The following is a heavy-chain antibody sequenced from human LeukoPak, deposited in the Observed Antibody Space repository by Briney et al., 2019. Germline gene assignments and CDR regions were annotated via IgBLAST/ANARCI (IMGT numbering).Heavy chain of an antibody. CDR2: IYPGDSDT. V-gene: IGHV5-51*01. CDR1: GXSFTSYW. CDR3: ASYGGKSNDAFDI. D-gene: IGHD4-23*01. J-gene: IGHJ3*02. Sequence: GASLKISCKGSGXSFTSYWIGWVRQMPGKGLEWVGIIYPGDSDTRYSPSFQGQVTISADKSISTAYLQWSSLKASDTAMYYCASYGGKSNDAFDIWGQGTMVTVSS.